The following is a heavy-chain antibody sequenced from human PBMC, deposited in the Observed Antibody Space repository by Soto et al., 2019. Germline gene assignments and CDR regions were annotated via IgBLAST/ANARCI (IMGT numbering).Heavy chain of an antibody. CDR2: IYPGDSDT. CDR1: GYSFTSYW. CDR3: ARFGYYDFWSGYSSYFDY. Sequence: PGESLKISCKGSGYSFTSYWIGWVRQMPGKGLEWMGIIYPGDSDTRYSPSFQGQVTISADKSISTAYLQWSSLKASDTAMYYCARFGYYDFWSGYSSYFDYWGQGTLVTVSS. D-gene: IGHD3-3*01. J-gene: IGHJ4*02. V-gene: IGHV5-51*01.